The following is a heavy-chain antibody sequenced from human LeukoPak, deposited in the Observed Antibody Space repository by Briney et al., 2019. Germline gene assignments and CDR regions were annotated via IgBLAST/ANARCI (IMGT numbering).Heavy chain of an antibody. J-gene: IGHJ5*02. CDR3: ARGLPPGYSSSWYRGGNWFDP. Sequence: SETLSLTCAVYGGSFSGYYWSWIRQPPGKGLEWIGEINHSRSTNYNPSLKSRVTISVDTSKNQFSLKLSSVTAADTAVYYCARGLPPGYSSSWYRGGNWFDPWGQGTLVTVSS. D-gene: IGHD6-13*01. CDR1: GGSFSGYY. V-gene: IGHV4-34*01. CDR2: INHSRST.